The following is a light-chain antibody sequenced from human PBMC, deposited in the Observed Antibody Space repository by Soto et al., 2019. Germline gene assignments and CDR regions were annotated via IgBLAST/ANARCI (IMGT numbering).Light chain of an antibody. V-gene: IGKV3-11*01. CDR2: DAF. Sequence: MVLTQCPATRSLCPWERATLCGRASETIRHLLAWYQQRPGQAPRLLIYDAFRRAPGIPARFSGGGSGTDFTLTLSSPEPADFGVYYCQQRHNWPITFGQGTRLEIK. CDR1: ETIRHL. CDR3: QQRHNWPIT. J-gene: IGKJ5*01.